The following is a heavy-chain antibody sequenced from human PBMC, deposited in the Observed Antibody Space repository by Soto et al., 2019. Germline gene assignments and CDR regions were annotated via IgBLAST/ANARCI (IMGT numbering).Heavy chain of an antibody. V-gene: IGHV3-23*01. Sequence: PGGSLRLSCAASGFTFSSYAMSWVRQAPGKGLEWVSAISGSGGSTYYADSVRGRFTISRDNSKNTLYLQMNSLRAEDTAVYYCAKDLYYDSSGYLAGYFDYWGQGTLVTAPQ. CDR1: GFTFSSYA. CDR2: ISGSGGST. D-gene: IGHD3-22*01. CDR3: AKDLYYDSSGYLAGYFDY. J-gene: IGHJ4*02.